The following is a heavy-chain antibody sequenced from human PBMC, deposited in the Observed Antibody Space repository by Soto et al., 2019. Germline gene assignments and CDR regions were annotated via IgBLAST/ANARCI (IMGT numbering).Heavy chain of an antibody. J-gene: IGHJ6*02. CDR2: IYYGGST. D-gene: IGHD3-10*01. V-gene: IGHV4-59*01. CDR1: GGSISSYY. CDR3: ARDQTYYYGSGSPTRYYYYGMDV. Sequence: SETLSLTCTVSGGSISSYYWSWIRQPPGKGLEWIGYIYYGGSTNYNPSLKSRVTISVDTSKNQFSLKLSSVTAADTAVYYCARDQTYYYGSGSPTRYYYYGMDVWGQGTTVTVSS.